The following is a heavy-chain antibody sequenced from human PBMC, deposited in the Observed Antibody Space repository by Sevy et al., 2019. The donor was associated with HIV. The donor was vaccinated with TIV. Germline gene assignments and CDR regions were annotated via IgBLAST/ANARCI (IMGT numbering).Heavy chain of an antibody. Sequence: GGSLRLSCTTSGFTFGDYAMTWIRQAPGKGLEWVGFFRSNAYGGTTEYAASVKGRFTISRDDSKSIAYLQMNSLKTEDTAVYYCTRYCSSSSCEKTNWVDAFDIWGQGTMVTVSS. V-gene: IGHV3-49*03. CDR1: GFTFGDYA. D-gene: IGHD2-2*01. CDR3: TRYCSSSSCEKTNWVDAFDI. CDR2: FRSNAYGGTT. J-gene: IGHJ3*02.